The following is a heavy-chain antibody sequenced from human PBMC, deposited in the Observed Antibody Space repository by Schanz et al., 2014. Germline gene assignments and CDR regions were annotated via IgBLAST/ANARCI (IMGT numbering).Heavy chain of an antibody. CDR1: GDTFSKYN. D-gene: IGHD6-13*01. CDR3: SSSGAGYSSSCDFDY. V-gene: IGHV1-69*02. CDR2: IMPLRGIG. J-gene: IGHJ4*02. Sequence: QVPLVQSGPEVKKPGSSVKVSCQAFGDTFSKYNIMWVRQVPGQGLEWLGRIMPLRGIGNNAWKFQGRVTITADKSTFTAYTDVSSLRSEDTAVYYCSSSGAGYSSSCDFDYWGQGTLVTVSS.